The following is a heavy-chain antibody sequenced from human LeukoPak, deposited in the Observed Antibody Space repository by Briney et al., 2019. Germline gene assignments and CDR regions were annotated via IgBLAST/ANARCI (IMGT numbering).Heavy chain of an antibody. CDR2: IRNDESNK. CDR3: AKAPGSGNEVYYYYYMDV. V-gene: IGHV3-30*02. Sequence: GPSLRLSCAASGFTFSSYGMHWVRQAPGKGLEWVAFIRNDESNKYYADSVKGRFTISRDNSKNTLYLQMNSLRAEDTAVYYCAKAPGSGNEVYYYYYMDVWGKGTTVTVSS. J-gene: IGHJ6*03. CDR1: GFTFSSYG. D-gene: IGHD3-10*01.